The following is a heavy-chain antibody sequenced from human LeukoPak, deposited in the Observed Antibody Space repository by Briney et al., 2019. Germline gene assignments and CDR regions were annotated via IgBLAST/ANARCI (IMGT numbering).Heavy chain of an antibody. D-gene: IGHD2-8*01. J-gene: IGHJ4*02. Sequence: PSETLSLTCAVYGGSFSAYYWSWIRQPPGKGLECIGEINHSGSTKYNPSLNSRVTISVDMSKNQFSLKVRSVTAADTAVYYCARLPPQYVFFDFWGQGTLVTVSS. CDR2: INHSGST. CDR1: GGSFSAYY. CDR3: ARLPPQYVFFDF. V-gene: IGHV4-34*01.